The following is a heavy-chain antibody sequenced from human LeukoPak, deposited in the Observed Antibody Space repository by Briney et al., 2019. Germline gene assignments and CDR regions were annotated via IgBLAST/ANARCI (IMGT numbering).Heavy chain of an antibody. Sequence: PGRSLRLSCAASGFTFSSHAMTWVRQAPGKGLQWVSSISINADDTHYADSVKGRFTISRDNSKKTLFLQMNSLRVDDTAIYYCAKEIRPNDHWGQGTLVIVSS. CDR1: GFTFSSHA. D-gene: IGHD3-16*01. J-gene: IGHJ4*02. V-gene: IGHV3-23*01. CDR3: AKEIRPNDH. CDR2: ISINADDT.